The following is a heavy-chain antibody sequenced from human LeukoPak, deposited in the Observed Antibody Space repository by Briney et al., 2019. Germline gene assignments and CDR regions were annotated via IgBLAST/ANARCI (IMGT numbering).Heavy chain of an antibody. D-gene: IGHD6-19*01. Sequence: ASVKVSCKASGYTFTNYPITWVRQAPGQGLEWMGWISPYNGNTNYAQKLQGRVTMTTDTSTSTAYMELRSLRSDDMAVYFCVRAQRQWYTSDAFDIWGQGTMVTVSS. J-gene: IGHJ3*02. V-gene: IGHV1-18*03. CDR1: GYTFTNYP. CDR2: ISPYNGNT. CDR3: VRAQRQWYTSDAFDI.